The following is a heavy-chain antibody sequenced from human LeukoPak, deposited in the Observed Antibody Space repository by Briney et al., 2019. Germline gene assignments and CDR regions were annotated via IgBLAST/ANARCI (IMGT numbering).Heavy chain of an antibody. J-gene: IGHJ6*02. D-gene: IGHD3-10*01. CDR2: IYAGGST. CDR3: AREGYASGTRYGMDV. V-gene: IGHV3-66*01. CDR1: GFTVTNNY. Sequence: GGSLRLPCAASGFTVTNNYMSWVRQAPGKGLEWVSVIYAGGSTSYADSVKGRFTISRDNSKNTLYLQMNSLRAEDTAVYYCAREGYASGTRYGMDVWGQGTTVTVSS.